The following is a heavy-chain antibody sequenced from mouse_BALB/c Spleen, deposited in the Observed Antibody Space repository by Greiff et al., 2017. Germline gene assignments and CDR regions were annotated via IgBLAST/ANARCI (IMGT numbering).Heavy chain of an antibody. Sequence: VQGVESGPGLVAPSQSLSITCTVSGFSLTGYGVYWVRQPPGKGLEWLGMIWGDGSTDYNSALKSRLSISKDNSKSQVFLKMNSLQTDDTARYYCARDRDDHEGFAYWGQGTLVTVSA. CDR3: ARDRDDHEGFAY. V-gene: IGHV2-6-7*01. D-gene: IGHD3-1*01. CDR1: GFSLTGYG. CDR2: IWGDGST. J-gene: IGHJ3*01.